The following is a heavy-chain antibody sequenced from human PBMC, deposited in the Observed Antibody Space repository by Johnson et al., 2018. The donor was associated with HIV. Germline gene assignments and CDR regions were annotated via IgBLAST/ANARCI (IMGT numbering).Heavy chain of an antibody. J-gene: IGHJ3*02. D-gene: IGHD6-19*01. CDR2: ISSPGGSK. V-gene: IGHV3-64*01. Sequence: VQLVESGGGLVQPGGSLRLSCAASGFTFSSYAMHWVRQAPGKGLVYVSAISSPGGSKYYATYVKVRFNISRDSSKNTLYLQMGSLRAEETAVYYCARERVAVTGPTRAFDIWGQGTKVTVSS. CDR1: GFTFSSYA. CDR3: ARERVAVTGPTRAFDI.